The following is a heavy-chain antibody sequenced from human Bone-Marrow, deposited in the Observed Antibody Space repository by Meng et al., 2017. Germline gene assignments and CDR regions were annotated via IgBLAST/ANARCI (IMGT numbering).Heavy chain of an antibody. J-gene: IGHJ4*02. V-gene: IGHV3-23*01. CDR3: ARSAVTKYYFDY. D-gene: IGHD4-17*01. CDR2: ISGSGGST. Sequence: GESLKISCAASGFTFSSYAMRWVRQAPGKGLEWVSAISGSGGSTYYADSVKGRFTISRDNSKNTLYLQMNSLRAEDTAVYYCARSAVTKYYFDYWGQGTLVTVSS. CDR1: GFTFSSYA.